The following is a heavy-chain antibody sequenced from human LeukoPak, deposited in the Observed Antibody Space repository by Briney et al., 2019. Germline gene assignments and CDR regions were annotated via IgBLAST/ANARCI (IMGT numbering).Heavy chain of an antibody. CDR1: GFTFSTYS. J-gene: IGHJ2*01. CDR3: VTIWGAHYWYFDL. Sequence: PGGSLRLSCAGSGFTFSTYSMNWVRQAAGKGLEWVSSITSSNNYIYYADSMKGRFPITRHNDKKSLYLQMNSLRAEDTAVYYCVTIWGAHYWYFDLWGRGALVTVSS. V-gene: IGHV3-21*01. D-gene: IGHD3-16*01. CDR2: ITSSNNYI.